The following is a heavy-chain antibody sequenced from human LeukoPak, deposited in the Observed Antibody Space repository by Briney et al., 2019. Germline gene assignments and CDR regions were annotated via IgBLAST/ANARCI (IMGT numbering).Heavy chain of an antibody. J-gene: IGHJ5*02. CDR1: GYTFTGHY. V-gene: IGHV1-2*02. CDR2: INPNTSVT. D-gene: IGHD3-10*01. CDR3: ARSSWFGGRSEWRWFDP. Sequence: ASVKVSCKASGYTFTGHYMHWVRQAPGQGLEWMAWINPNTSVTNYAQNLQGRVTMTTDTSTSTAYMELRSLRSDDTALYYCARSSWFGGRSEWRWFDPWGQGTLVTVSS.